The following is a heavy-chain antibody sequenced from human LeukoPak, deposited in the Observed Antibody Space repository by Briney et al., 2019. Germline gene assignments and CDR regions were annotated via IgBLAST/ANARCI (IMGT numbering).Heavy chain of an antibody. CDR2: ISFDGTNK. V-gene: IGHV3-30-3*01. Sequence: GGSLRLSCAASGFSFSSYAMHWVRQAPGKGLEWVAVISFDGTNKYYADSVKGRLTISRDNSENTLHLQMNSLKAEDTAVYFCAREVAVSGTENGAFNVWGPGTTVIVSS. D-gene: IGHD6-19*01. CDR1: GFSFSSYA. CDR3: AREVAVSGTENGAFNV. J-gene: IGHJ6*02.